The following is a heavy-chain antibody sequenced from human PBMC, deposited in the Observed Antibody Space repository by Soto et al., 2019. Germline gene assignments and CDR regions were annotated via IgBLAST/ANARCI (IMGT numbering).Heavy chain of an antibody. V-gene: IGHV1-69*01. D-gene: IGHD3-22*01. J-gene: IGHJ4*02. CDR3: ARVGRTYYYDSSGSYYFDY. Sequence: QVQLVQSGAEVKKPGSSVKVSCKASGGTFSSYAISWVRQAPGQGLEWMGGIIPIFGTANYAQKCQGRVTITADESTSTAYMELSSLRSEDTAVYYCARVGRTYYYDSSGSYYFDYWGQGTLVTVSS. CDR2: IIPIFGTA. CDR1: GGTFSSYA.